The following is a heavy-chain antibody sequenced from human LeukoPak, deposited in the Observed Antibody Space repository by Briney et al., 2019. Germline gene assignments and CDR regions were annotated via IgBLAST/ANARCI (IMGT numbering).Heavy chain of an antibody. CDR3: RGSGENFDY. J-gene: IGHJ4*02. CDR1: GFTFSDST. V-gene: IGHV3-73*01. D-gene: IGHD3-10*01. CDR2: IRSKTNNDAT. Sequence: PGGSLRLSCAASGFTFSDSTMHWVRQASGKGLEWVGRIRSKTNNDATAYVASVKGRFTISRDDSKNTAYLQMDSLKTEDTAVYYCRGSGENFDYWGQGTLVTVSS.